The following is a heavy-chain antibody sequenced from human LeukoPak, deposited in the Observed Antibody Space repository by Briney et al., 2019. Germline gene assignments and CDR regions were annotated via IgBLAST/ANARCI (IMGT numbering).Heavy chain of an antibody. CDR3: ARVAPAVSSDYYYRLDAFDI. D-gene: IGHD3-22*01. J-gene: IGHJ3*02. V-gene: IGHV4-59*01. CDR1: GGSISNNY. Sequence: SETLSLTCTVSGGSISNNYWSWIRQPPGKGLEWIGYIYYSGSTNYNPSLKSRVTISVDTSKNQFSLKLSSVTAADTAVYYCARVAPAVSSDYYYRLDAFDIWGQGTMVTVSS. CDR2: IYYSGST.